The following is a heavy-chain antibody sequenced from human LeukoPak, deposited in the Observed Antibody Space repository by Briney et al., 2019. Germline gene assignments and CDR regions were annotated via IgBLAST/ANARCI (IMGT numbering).Heavy chain of an antibody. V-gene: IGHV3-74*01. CDR2: TNSEGRRT. J-gene: IGHJ4*02. CDR3: AREPPPNPGYSDY. Sequence: PGGSLRLSCVGSGVTFRRYWMYWGCDGLGKGVVWVSRTNSEGRRTNYADSVKGRYTISRDNAKNTLYLQMNSLRVEDTAVYYCAREPPPNPGYSDYGGQGTLVTVSS. D-gene: IGHD5-12*01. CDR1: GVTFRRYW.